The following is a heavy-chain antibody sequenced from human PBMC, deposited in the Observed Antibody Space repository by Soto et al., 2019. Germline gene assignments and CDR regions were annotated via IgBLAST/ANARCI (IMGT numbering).Heavy chain of an antibody. CDR3: ARKIYNTLRNNWFDP. V-gene: IGHV1-69*06. CDR2: IIPIFGTA. CDR1: GGTFSSYA. Sequence: SVKVSCKASGGTFSSYAISWVRQAPGQGLEWMGGIIPIFGTANYAQKFQGRVTITADKSTSTAYMELSSLRSEDTAVYYCARKIYNTLRNNWFDPWGQGTLVTVS. J-gene: IGHJ5*02. D-gene: IGHD1-1*01.